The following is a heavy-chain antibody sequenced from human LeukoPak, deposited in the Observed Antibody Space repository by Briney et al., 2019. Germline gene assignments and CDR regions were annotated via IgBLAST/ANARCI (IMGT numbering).Heavy chain of an antibody. Sequence: ASVKVSCKASGYTFASYDINWVRQATGQGLEGMGWMNPNSGNTGYAQKFQGRVTMTRNTSISTAYMELSSLRSEDTAVYYCARGCYFLPAAIWSYYYGMDVWGQGTTVTVCS. CDR1: GYTFASYD. V-gene: IGHV1-8*01. D-gene: IGHD2-2*02. CDR3: ARGCYFLPAAIWSYYYGMDV. CDR2: MNPNSGNT. J-gene: IGHJ6*02.